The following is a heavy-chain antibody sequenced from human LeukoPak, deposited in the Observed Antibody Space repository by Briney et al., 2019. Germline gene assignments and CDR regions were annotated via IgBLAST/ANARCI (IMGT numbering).Heavy chain of an antibody. D-gene: IGHD6-13*01. CDR2: INPSGGST. J-gene: IGHJ4*02. V-gene: IGHV1-46*01. Sequence: ASVKVSCKASGYTFTGYYMHWVRQAPGQGLEWMGIINPSGGSTSYAQKFQGRVTMTRDTSTSTVYMELSSLRSEDTAVYCCARVAAAGPYFDYWGQGTLVTVSS. CDR1: GYTFTGYY. CDR3: ARVAAAGPYFDY.